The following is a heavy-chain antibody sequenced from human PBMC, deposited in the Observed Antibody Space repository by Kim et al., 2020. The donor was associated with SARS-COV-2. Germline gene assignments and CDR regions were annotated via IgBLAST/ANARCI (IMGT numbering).Heavy chain of an antibody. CDR1: GFTFSSYW. V-gene: IGHV3-74*03. Sequence: GGSLRLSCAASGFTFSSYWMHWVRQAPGKGLVWVSRINSDGSSTTYADSVKGRFTISRDNAKNTLYLQMNSLRAEDTAVYYCARGSSGSYPRAFDVWGQGTMATVSS. CDR2: INSDGSST. CDR3: ARGSSGSYPRAFDV. D-gene: IGHD1-26*01. J-gene: IGHJ3*01.